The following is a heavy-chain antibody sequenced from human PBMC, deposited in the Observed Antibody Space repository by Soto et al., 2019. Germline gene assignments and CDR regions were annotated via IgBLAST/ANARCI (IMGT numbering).Heavy chain of an antibody. CDR2: INHSGST. CDR1: GGSISNYY. D-gene: IGHD4-17*01. Sequence: QVQLQQWGAGLLKPSETLSLTCAVYGGSISNYYWSWIRQPPGKWLEWIGEINHSGSTNYNPSLKSRVTISVDTSKNQFSLKLSSVTAADTAVYYCARSLGAVTTKAVAYWGQGTLVTVSS. CDR3: ARSLGAVTTKAVAY. V-gene: IGHV4-34*01. J-gene: IGHJ4*02.